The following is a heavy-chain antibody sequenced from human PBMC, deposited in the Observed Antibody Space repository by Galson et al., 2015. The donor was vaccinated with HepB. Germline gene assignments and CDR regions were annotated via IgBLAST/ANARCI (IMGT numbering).Heavy chain of an antibody. CDR3: ARYGLGKYYNDY. CDR1: GFTFSNYV. Sequence: SLRLSCAASGFTFSNYVMSWVRQAPGKGLEWVSAISGSGAGTYHADSVKGRFTISRDNSKNTLFLQMNSLTVEDTAVYYCARYGLGKYYNDYWGQGTLVTVSS. J-gene: IGHJ4*02. V-gene: IGHV3-23*01. D-gene: IGHD3-10*01. CDR2: ISGSGAGT.